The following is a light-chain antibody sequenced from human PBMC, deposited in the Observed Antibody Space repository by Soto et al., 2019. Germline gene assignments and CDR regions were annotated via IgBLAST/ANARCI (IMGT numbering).Light chain of an antibody. CDR1: QSVSTN. CDR3: QQYDKWLRT. CDR2: FAS. V-gene: IGKV3-15*01. Sequence: VMTQSPATLSVSPGERAALSCRASQSVSTNLAWYQQKPGQPPRLLIYFASTRATAVPARFTAGGSGTEFTLTISSLQSDDLAVYCCQQYDKWLRTFGQGTKVDIK. J-gene: IGKJ1*01.